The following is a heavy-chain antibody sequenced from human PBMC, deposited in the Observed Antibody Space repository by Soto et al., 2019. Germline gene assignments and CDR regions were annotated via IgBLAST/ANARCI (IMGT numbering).Heavy chain of an antibody. V-gene: IGHV4-34*01. CDR2: INHSGST. J-gene: IGHJ4*02. CDR3: ARGSRGDSSGYIFDY. Sequence: SETLSLTCAVYGGSFSGYYWSWIRQPPGKGLEWIGEINHSGSTNYNPSLKSRVTISVDTAKNQFSLKLSSVTAADTAVYYCARGSRGDSSGYIFDYWGQGTMVTVYS. CDR1: GGSFSGYY. D-gene: IGHD3-22*01.